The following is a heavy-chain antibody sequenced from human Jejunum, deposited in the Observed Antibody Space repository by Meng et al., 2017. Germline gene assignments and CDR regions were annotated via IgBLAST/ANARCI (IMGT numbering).Heavy chain of an antibody. J-gene: IGHJ2*01. V-gene: IGHV3-74*01. CDR1: GFTFSTYR. CDR3: ARDCGDCSGGSCSGWEWYFDL. D-gene: IGHD2-15*01. Sequence: GESLKISCAASGFTFSTYRMHWVRQAPGQGLGWVSRIESDGNRTGYVDSVKGRFTISRDNAKNTLYLQMDSLRAEDTAVDYCARDCGDCSGGSCSGWEWYFDLWGRGTLVTVSS. CDR2: IESDGNRT.